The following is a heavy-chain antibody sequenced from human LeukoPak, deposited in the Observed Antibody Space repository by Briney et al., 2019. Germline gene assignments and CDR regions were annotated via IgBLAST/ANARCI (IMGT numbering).Heavy chain of an antibody. V-gene: IGHV3-74*01. CDR2: INSDGSST. CDR3: AKMYCRGPWCYTGGDDKFYGMDV. D-gene: IGHD2-15*01. J-gene: IGHJ6*02. CDR1: GFTFSSYW. Sequence: PGGSLRLSCAASGFTFSSYWMHWVRQAPGKGLVWVSRINSDGSSTSYVDSVKGRFIISRDNSKKTLSLQMSSLRAEDTAAYYCAKMYCRGPWCYTGGDDKFYGMDVWGQGTTVTVSS.